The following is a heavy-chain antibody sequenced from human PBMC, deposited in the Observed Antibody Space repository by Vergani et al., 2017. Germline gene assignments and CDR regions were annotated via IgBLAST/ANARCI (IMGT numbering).Heavy chain of an antibody. J-gene: IGHJ4*02. CDR1: GGSFSGYY. D-gene: IGHD3-22*01. V-gene: IGHV4-34*01. CDR2: INHSGST. Sequence: QVQLQQWGAGLLKPSETLSLTCAVYGGSFSGYYWSWIRQPPGKGLEWIGEINHSGSTNSNPSLKSRVTISVDTSKNQFSLKLSSVTAADTAVYYFARARSGYLHHFDYWGQGTLVTVSS. CDR3: ARARSGYLHHFDY.